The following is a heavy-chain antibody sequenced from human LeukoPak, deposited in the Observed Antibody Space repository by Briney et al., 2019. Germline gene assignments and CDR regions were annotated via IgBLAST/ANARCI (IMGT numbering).Heavy chain of an antibody. CDR2: IRAGGATT. CDR3: ARDPNGDYLGAFDF. V-gene: IGHV3-23*01. D-gene: IGHD4-17*01. CDR1: GFTFSRYA. J-gene: IGHJ3*01. Sequence: PGGSLRLSCAASGFTFSRYALIWVRQPPGKGLEWVSGIRAGGATTFYADSVKGRFTVSRDNSRDTLYLQMNSLRVEDTAVYYCARDPNGDYLGAFDFWGQGTMVTVSS.